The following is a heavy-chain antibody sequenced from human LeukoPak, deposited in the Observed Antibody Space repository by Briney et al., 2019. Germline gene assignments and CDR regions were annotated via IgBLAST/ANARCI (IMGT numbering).Heavy chain of an antibody. D-gene: IGHD3-9*01. J-gene: IGHJ4*02. Sequence: GRSLRLSCAASGFTFSSYGMHWVRQAPGKGLEWVAVISYDGSNKYYADSVKGQFTISRDNSKNTLYLQMNSLRAEDTAVYYCAKGLRYFDWLSSVDYWGQGTLVTVSS. CDR3: AKGLRYFDWLSSVDY. V-gene: IGHV3-30*18. CDR2: ISYDGSNK. CDR1: GFTFSSYG.